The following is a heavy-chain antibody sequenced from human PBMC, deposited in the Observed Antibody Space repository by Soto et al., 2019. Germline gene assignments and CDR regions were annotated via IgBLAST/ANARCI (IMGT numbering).Heavy chain of an antibody. Sequence: SETLSLTCAVSGGSISSEYYHWTWIRQSPGKGLEWIGYIHYTGAIMYNPSFKSRLTMSVDTSKNQFSLQLTSVTAADTAVYYCAKGIVGPMAAGMDVWGQGTTVTVSS. CDR2: IHYTGAI. V-gene: IGHV4-30-4*08. CDR1: GGSISSEYYH. D-gene: IGHD1-26*01. J-gene: IGHJ6*01. CDR3: AKGIVGPMAAGMDV.